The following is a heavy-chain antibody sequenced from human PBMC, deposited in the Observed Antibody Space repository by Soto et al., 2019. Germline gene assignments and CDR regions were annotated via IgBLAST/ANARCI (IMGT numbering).Heavy chain of an antibody. Sequence: VGSLRLSCAASGFTFSSYGMHWVRQAPGKGLEWVAVISYDGSNKYYADSVKGRFTISRDNSKNTLYLQMNSLRAEGTAVYYCAKARSGSSPDYWGQGTLVTVSS. CDR3: AKARSGSSPDY. CDR2: ISYDGSNK. V-gene: IGHV3-30*18. J-gene: IGHJ4*02. CDR1: GFTFSSYG. D-gene: IGHD6-6*01.